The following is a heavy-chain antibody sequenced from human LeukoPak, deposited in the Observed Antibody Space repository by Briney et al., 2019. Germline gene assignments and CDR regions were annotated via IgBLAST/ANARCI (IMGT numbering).Heavy chain of an antibody. D-gene: IGHD3-22*01. J-gene: IGHJ4*02. CDR1: RSTFSDYY. V-gene: IGHV3-11*04. Sequence: GWSLRLSRAASRSTFSDYYMSWIRQAAGKGLEWVSYISSSGSTIYYADSVKGRFTISRDNAKNSLYLQMNSLRAEDTAVYYCARDREITMIDYWGQGTLVTVSS. CDR3: ARDREITMIDY. CDR2: ISSSGSTI.